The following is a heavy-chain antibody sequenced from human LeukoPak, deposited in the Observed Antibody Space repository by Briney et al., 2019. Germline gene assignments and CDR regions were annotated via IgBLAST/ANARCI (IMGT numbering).Heavy chain of an antibody. V-gene: IGHV3-9*01. D-gene: IGHD3-22*01. J-gene: IGHJ4*02. CDR3: AKGDSSGYYKGLIDY. Sequence: GGSLRLSCAASGFTFDDYAMHWVRQAPGKGLEWVSGISWNSGSIGYADSVKGRFTISRDNAKNSLYLQMNSLRAEDRALYYCAKGDSSGYYKGLIDYWGQGTLVTVSS. CDR1: GFTFDDYA. CDR2: ISWNSGSI.